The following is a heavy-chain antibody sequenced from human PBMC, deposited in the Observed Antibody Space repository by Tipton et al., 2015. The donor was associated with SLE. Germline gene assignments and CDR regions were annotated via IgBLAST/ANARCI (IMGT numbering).Heavy chain of an antibody. Sequence: TLSLTCTVSGGSISSGGYYWSWIRQHPGKGLEWIGYIYYSGSTYYNPSLKSRVTISVDTSKNQFSLKLSSVTAADTAVYYCARGPYCSRTSCPIWFDPWGQGTLVTVSS. CDR3: ARGPYCSRTSCPIWFDP. V-gene: IGHV4-31*03. CDR1: GGSISSGGYY. D-gene: IGHD2-2*01. CDR2: IYYSGST. J-gene: IGHJ5*02.